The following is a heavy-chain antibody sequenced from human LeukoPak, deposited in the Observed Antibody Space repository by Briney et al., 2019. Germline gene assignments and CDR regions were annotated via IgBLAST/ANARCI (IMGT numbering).Heavy chain of an antibody. D-gene: IGHD3-9*01. J-gene: IGHJ4*02. CDR3: ARTYYDILTGYSYYFDY. CDR1: GGSISSGSYY. Sequence: SKTLSLTCTVSGGSISSGSYYWSWIRQPAGKGLEWIGRIYTSGSTNYNPSLKSRVTMSVDTSKNQFSLKLSSVTAADTAVYYCARTYYDILTGYSYYFDYWGQGTLVTVSS. V-gene: IGHV4-61*02. CDR2: IYTSGST.